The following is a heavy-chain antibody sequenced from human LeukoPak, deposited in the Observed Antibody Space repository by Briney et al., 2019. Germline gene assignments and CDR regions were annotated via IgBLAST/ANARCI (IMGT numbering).Heavy chain of an antibody. CDR2: ISSSSSYT. J-gene: IGHJ6*02. CDR3: ARASPSQTYGSGSYYPYYYYYGMDV. Sequence: GWSLRLSYPASGFTFSDYYMSWIRQAPGNWLEWDSYISSSSSYTNYAGSVESRFTISRDNAKISLYLQMNSLRAEDTAVYYCARASPSQTYGSGSYYPYYYYYGMDVWGQGTTVTVSS. V-gene: IGHV3-11*05. CDR1: GFTFSDYY. D-gene: IGHD3-10*01.